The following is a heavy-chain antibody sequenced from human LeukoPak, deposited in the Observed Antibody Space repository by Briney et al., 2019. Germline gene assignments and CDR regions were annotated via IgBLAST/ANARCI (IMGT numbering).Heavy chain of an antibody. V-gene: IGHV4-39*01. CDR3: ARRADYDFWSGYPSHAFDI. J-gene: IGHJ3*02. Sequence: PSETLSLTCTVSGGSISSSSYYWGWIRQPPGKGLEWIGSIYYSGSTYYNPSLKSRVTISVDTSKNQFSLKLSSVTAADTAVYYCARRADYDFWSGYPSHAFDIWGQGTMVTVSS. CDR2: IYYSGST. D-gene: IGHD3-3*01. CDR1: GGSISSSSYY.